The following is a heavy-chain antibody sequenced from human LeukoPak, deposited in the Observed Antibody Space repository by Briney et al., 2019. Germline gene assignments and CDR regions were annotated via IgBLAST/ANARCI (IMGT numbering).Heavy chain of an antibody. D-gene: IGHD6-19*01. J-gene: IGHJ3*02. V-gene: IGHV6-1*01. CDR1: GESVSSNSAA. CDR2: TYYRSKWYN. CDR3: ARDSGDSSGWYWGVDAFDI. Sequence: SQTLSLTCATSGESVSSNSAAWNWIRQSPSRGLEWLGGTYYRSKWYNDYAVSVKSRITINPDTSKNQFSLQLNSVTPEDTAVYYCARDSGDSSGWYWGVDAFDIWGQGTMVTVSS.